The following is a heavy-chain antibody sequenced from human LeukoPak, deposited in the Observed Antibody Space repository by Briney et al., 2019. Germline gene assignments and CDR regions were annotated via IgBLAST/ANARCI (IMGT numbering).Heavy chain of an antibody. D-gene: IGHD6-19*01. CDR2: ISSSSYI. J-gene: IGHJ6*03. CDR1: GFTFSSYS. Sequence: GGSLRLSCAASGFTFSSYSMNWVRQAPGKGLEWVSSISSSSYIYYADSVKGRFTISRDNAKNSLYLQMNSLRAEDTAVYYCASSGGWIVTSSYYYYMDVWGKGTTVTVSS. CDR3: ASSGGWIVTSSYYYYMDV. V-gene: IGHV3-21*01.